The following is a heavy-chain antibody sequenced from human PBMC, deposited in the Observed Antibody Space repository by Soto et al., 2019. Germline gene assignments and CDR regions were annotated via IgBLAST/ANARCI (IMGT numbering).Heavy chain of an antibody. CDR1: GYTFGKYD. D-gene: IGHD2-15*01. V-gene: IGHV1-18*01. CDR2: ISVYHGNT. CDR3: AKDCSGASCGCDS. Sequence: QVQLVQSGTEVKKPGASVKVSCKASGYTFGKYDISWVRQAPGQGLEWVGWISVYHGNTVHAQKFRGRVNMTTDTSTSTAYMELGSLKSDDTAIDYWAKDCSGASCGCDSWGQGTLVTVSS. J-gene: IGHJ4*02.